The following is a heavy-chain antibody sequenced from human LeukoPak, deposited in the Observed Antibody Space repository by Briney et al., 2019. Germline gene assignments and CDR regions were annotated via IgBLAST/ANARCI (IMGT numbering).Heavy chain of an antibody. J-gene: IGHJ4*02. CDR3: ARDTRYFDY. CDR1: GFTFSSYG. CDR2: IRYDESNK. V-gene: IGHV3-30*02. Sequence: GGSLRLSCAASGFTFSSYGMHWVRQAPGKGLEWVSFIRYDESNKYYADSVRGRFTISRDNSKNTLYLQMNSLRAEDTAVYYCARDTRYFDYWGQGNMVTVSS.